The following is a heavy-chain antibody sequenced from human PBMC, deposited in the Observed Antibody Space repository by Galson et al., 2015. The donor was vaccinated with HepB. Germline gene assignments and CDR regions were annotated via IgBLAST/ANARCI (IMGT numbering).Heavy chain of an antibody. J-gene: IGHJ3*01. V-gene: IGHV1-3*01. CDR1: GYTFTTFA. Sequence: SVKVSCKASGYTFTTFALQWVRQAPGQRLEWMGWMNAGTGNTKNSQKFQGRVTITRDTSASTAYLELSSLTSEDTAVYYCARDAQLLAIDAFDLWGQGTMVTVAS. CDR3: ARDAQLLAIDAFDL. D-gene: IGHD3-10*01. CDR2: MNAGTGNT.